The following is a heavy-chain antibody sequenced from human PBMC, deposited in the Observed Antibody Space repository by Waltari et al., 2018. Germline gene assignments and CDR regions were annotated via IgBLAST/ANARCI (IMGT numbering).Heavy chain of an antibody. D-gene: IGHD5-12*01. J-gene: IGHJ4*02. CDR1: GFRVSYNY. CDR3: ARAGLGSPSQWLQLFDS. CDR2: IHAGGNT. Sequence: EVQLVESGGGLIQPGGSLRLSCEASGFRVSYNYLSWVRQAPGKGVGWVSVIHAGGNTYYGDAVKGRFTISRDISKNTLYLQMNSLTVDDSAMYYCARAGLGSPSQWLQLFDSWGQGTLVTVSS. V-gene: IGHV3-53*01.